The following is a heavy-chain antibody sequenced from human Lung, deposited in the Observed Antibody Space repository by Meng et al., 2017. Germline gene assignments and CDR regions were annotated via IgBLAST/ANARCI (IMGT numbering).Heavy chain of an antibody. CDR3: ARGGVTTDD. Sequence: VQLVAAGGGFVHPWGSPCLSFRTSGFTCSRQEMHWVRQAPGKGLEWVSRVTGDGSSTIDADYVQGRFTMTRDNAKNTLSLQMNSRRAEDTAVYYCARGGVTTDDWGQGTLVTVSS. CDR1: GFTCSRQE. V-gene: IGHV3-74*01. D-gene: IGHD4-17*01. CDR2: VTGDGSST. J-gene: IGHJ4*02.